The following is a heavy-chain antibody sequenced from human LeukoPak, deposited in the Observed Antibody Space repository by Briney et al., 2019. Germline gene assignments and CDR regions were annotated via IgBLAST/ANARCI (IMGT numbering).Heavy chain of an antibody. J-gene: IGHJ6*02. CDR1: GGTFSSYA. Sequence: ASVKVSCKASGGTFSSYAISWVRQAPGQGLEWMGGIIPIFGTANYAQKLQGRVTMTTDTSTSTAYMELRSLRSDDTAVYYCARDQWVGATSIYYYGMDVWGQGTTVTVSS. V-gene: IGHV1-69*05. CDR2: IIPIFGTA. CDR3: ARDQWVGATSIYYYGMDV. D-gene: IGHD1-26*01.